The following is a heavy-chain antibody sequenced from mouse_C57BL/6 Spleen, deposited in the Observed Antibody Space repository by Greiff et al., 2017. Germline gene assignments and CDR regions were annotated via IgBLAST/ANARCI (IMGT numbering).Heavy chain of an antibody. CDR2: ISSGSSTI. CDR3: AKLRLRYYAMDD. D-gene: IGHD3-2*02. Sequence: VQLKQPGGGLVKPGGSLKLSCAASGFTFSDYGMHWVRQAPEKGLEWVAYISSGSSTINYADKVKGRFTIARVNAKNTMFLQMTSLRSEDTAVYYCAKLRLRYYAMDDWGQGTSVTVSS. V-gene: IGHV5-17*01. CDR1: GFTFSDYG. J-gene: IGHJ4*01.